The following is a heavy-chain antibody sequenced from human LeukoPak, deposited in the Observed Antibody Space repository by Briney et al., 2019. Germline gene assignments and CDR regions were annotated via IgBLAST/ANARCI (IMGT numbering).Heavy chain of an antibody. Sequence: GGSLRLSCAASGFTFSSYWMSWVRQAPGKGLEWVANIKQDGSEKYYVDSVKGRFTISRDNAENSLYLQMNSLRAEDTAVYYCASTKKIAVAGPVWFDPWGQGTLVTVSS. J-gene: IGHJ5*02. V-gene: IGHV3-7*01. CDR1: GFTFSSYW. CDR2: IKQDGSEK. CDR3: ASTKKIAVAGPVWFDP. D-gene: IGHD6-19*01.